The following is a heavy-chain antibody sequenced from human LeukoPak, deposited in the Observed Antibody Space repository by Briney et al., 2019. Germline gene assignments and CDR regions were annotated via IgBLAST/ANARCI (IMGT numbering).Heavy chain of an antibody. D-gene: IGHD6-19*01. Sequence: SETLSLTCAVYGGSFSGYYWSWIRQPAGKGLEWIGRIYTSGSTNYNPSLKSRVTISVDTSKNQFSLKLSSVTAADTAVYYCARGGDVSSGWYQPNWFDPWGQGTLVTVSS. J-gene: IGHJ5*02. CDR2: IYTSGST. CDR1: GGSFSGYY. V-gene: IGHV4-59*10. CDR3: ARGGDVSSGWYQPNWFDP.